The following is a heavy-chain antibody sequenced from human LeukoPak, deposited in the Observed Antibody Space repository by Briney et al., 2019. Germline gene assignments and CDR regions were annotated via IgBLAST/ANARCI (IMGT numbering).Heavy chain of an antibody. V-gene: IGHV4-31*11. Sequence: PSETLSLTCAVYGGSISSGGYYWSWIRQHPGKGLEWIGYIYYSGSTYYNPSLKSRVTISVDTSKNQFSLKLSSVTAADTAVYYCAREYYYDSSGADPWGQGTLVTVSS. CDR1: GGSISSGGYY. D-gene: IGHD3-22*01. CDR3: AREYYYDSSGADP. J-gene: IGHJ5*02. CDR2: IYYSGST.